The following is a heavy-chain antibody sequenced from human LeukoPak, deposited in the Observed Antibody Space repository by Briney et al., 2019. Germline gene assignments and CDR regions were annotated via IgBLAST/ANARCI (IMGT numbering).Heavy chain of an antibody. Sequence: PGGSLRLSCAASGFTFTTYWMSWVRQPAGRGLEWIGRVYPSGNTNYNPYNPSLTDRVIISIDTSRSQFSLILTSVTAADTAMYYCARAESGHYYFDYWGRGTLVTVSS. CDR3: ARAESGHYYFDY. V-gene: IGHV4-4*07. D-gene: IGHD5-12*01. CDR1: GFTFTTYW. CDR2: VYPSGNT. J-gene: IGHJ4*02.